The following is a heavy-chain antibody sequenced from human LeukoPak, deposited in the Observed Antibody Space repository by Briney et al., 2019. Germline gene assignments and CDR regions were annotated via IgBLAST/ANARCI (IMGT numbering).Heavy chain of an antibody. V-gene: IGHV4-4*07. J-gene: IGHJ5*02. CDR2: IYTSGST. Sequence: PSETLSLTCTVSGGSISSYYWSWIRQPAGKGLEWIGRIYTSGSTNYNPSLKSRVTMSVDTSKNQFSLKLSSVTAADTAVYYCARDGCSSTSCYTMGWFDPWGQGTLVTVSS. CDR1: GGSISSYY. D-gene: IGHD2-2*02. CDR3: ARDGCSSTSCYTMGWFDP.